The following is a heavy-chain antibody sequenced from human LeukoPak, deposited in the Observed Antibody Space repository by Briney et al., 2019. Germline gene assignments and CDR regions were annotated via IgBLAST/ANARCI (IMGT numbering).Heavy chain of an antibody. CDR3: ARGFYGIVGATFGFDY. CDR2: INPNRGGT. V-gene: IGHV1-2*02. J-gene: IGHJ4*02. D-gene: IGHD1-26*01. CDR1: GYTFTGYY. Sequence: ASVKVSCKASGYTFTGYYMHWVRQAPGQGLEWVGWINPNRGGTNYAQKFQDTDTMTRVTSISTAYMELSRLRSDDTAVYYCARGFYGIVGATFGFDYWGQGTLVTVSS.